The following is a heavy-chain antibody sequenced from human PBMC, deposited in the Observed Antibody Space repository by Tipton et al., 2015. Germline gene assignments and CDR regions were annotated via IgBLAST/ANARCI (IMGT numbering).Heavy chain of an antibody. J-gene: IGHJ4*02. CDR1: GYSISSGYY. V-gene: IGHV4-38-2*02. D-gene: IGHD5-18*01. Sequence: TLSLTCTVSGYSISSGYYWGWIRQPPGKGLEWIGSMHHSGDAYYNPPLTSRFSISVDASKNQFSLKLTSVTAADTAFYFCGRGDDSTAMATGFDYWGQGALVTVSS. CDR2: MHHSGDA. CDR3: GRGDDSTAMATGFDY.